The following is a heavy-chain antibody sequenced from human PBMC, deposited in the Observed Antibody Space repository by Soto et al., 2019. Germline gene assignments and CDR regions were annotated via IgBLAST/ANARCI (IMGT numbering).Heavy chain of an antibody. Sequence: GGSLRLSCAASVVTFSTYWMHWVRQAPGKGLVWVSRINGDGSSTAYADSVKGRFTISRDNAKKTLFLQMNSLRADDTAMYYCTRDLGSWGQGTLVTVSS. CDR1: VVTFSTYW. V-gene: IGHV3-74*01. CDR3: TRDLGS. CDR2: INGDGSST. J-gene: IGHJ5*01. D-gene: IGHD3-16*01.